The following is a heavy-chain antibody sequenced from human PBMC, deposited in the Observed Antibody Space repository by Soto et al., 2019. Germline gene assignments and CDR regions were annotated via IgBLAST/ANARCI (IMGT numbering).Heavy chain of an antibody. V-gene: IGHV3-64D*06. CDR1: VLSLGSYA. CDR3: VKDPSQWPRREADH. Sequence: GGSLRLACSAAVLSLGSYAMHWVRQAPGKGLEYVSAISSNGGSTYYADSVKGRFTISRDNSKNTLYLQMSSLRAEDTAVYYCVKDPSQWPRREADHWGQGTLVTVSS. D-gene: IGHD6-19*01. J-gene: IGHJ4*02. CDR2: ISSNGGST.